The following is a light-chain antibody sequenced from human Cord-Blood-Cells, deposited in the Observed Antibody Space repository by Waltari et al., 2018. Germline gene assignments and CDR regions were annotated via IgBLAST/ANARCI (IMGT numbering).Light chain of an antibody. CDR1: SSDVGGYNY. J-gene: IGLJ1*01. Sequence: QSALTQPASVSGSPGQSITISCTGPSSDVGGYNYVSWYQQHPGKAPKLMIYDVSNRPSGVSNRFSGSKSGNTASLTISGLQAEDEADYYCSLYTSSSTYVFGTGTKVTVL. V-gene: IGLV2-14*01. CDR2: DVS. CDR3: SLYTSSSTYV.